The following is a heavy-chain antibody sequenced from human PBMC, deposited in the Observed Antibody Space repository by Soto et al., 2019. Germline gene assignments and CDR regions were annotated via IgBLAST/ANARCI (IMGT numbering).Heavy chain of an antibody. J-gene: IGHJ4*02. Sequence: GESLKISCDGSGYSFTTYWIGLVRQMPGKGLEWMWVIYPGDSGIRFSPSFQGQVTISADMSLSTAYLQWSSLRVSDTAMYYCARQAYHYDTNSFGYWGQGTLVTVSS. CDR1: GYSFTTYW. CDR2: IYPGDSGI. D-gene: IGHD3-22*01. V-gene: IGHV5-51*01. CDR3: ARQAYHYDTNSFGY.